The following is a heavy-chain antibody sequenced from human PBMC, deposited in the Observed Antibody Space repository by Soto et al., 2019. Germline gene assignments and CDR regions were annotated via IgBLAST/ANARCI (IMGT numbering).Heavy chain of an antibody. CDR1: GFTFSSYG. CDR2: ISYDGSNK. V-gene: IGHV3-30*18. J-gene: IGHJ5*02. D-gene: IGHD3-3*01. Sequence: HPGGSLRLSCAASGFTFSSYGMHWVRQAPGKGLEWVAVISYDGSNKYYADSVKGRFTISRDNSKNTLYLQMNSLRAEDTAVYYCAKDYSPTYYDFWSGYSTWFDPWGQGTLVTVSS. CDR3: AKDYSPTYYDFWSGYSTWFDP.